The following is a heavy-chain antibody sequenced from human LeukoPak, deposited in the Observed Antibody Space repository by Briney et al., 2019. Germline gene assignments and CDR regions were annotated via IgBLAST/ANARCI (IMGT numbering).Heavy chain of an antibody. V-gene: IGHV1-45*02. Sequence: GASVTVSCKASRYTFTYRYLHWVRQAPGQALEWMGWITPFNGNTNYAQQFQDRVTITRDRSRNTVYMELNSLRFEDTAMYYCARSPFSGDDDAFDIWGQGTMVTVSS. D-gene: IGHD5-12*01. J-gene: IGHJ3*02. CDR2: ITPFNGNT. CDR1: RYTFTYRY. CDR3: ARSPFSGDDDAFDI.